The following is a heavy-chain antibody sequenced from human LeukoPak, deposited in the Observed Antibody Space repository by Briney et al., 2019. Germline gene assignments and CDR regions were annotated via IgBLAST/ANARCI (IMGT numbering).Heavy chain of an antibody. CDR3: ARPVGSEYDFDTFDI. Sequence: PSETLSLTCDVSGASIRSYYWNWIRQPPGKGLEWIGYIYYIGSTNYNPSLKSRVTISLDTSKNHFSLRLSSVTAADTAVYYCARPVGSEYDFDTFDIWGQGTMVTVSS. V-gene: IGHV4-59*01. J-gene: IGHJ3*02. CDR2: IYYIGST. CDR1: GASIRSYY. D-gene: IGHD3-3*01.